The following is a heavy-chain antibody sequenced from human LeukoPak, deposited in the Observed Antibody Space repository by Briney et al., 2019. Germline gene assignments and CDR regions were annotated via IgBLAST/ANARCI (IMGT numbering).Heavy chain of an antibody. CDR1: GYTFTKYW. CDR2: IYPGDSDT. Sequence: RGESLKISCKGSGYTFTKYWIGWVRQTPGKGLECMGIIYPGDSDTRYSPSFQGQVTISADKSISTAYLQWSSLKASDTAMYYCARRDMATNTPFDYWGQGTLVTVSS. CDR3: ARRDMATNTPFDY. J-gene: IGHJ4*02. D-gene: IGHD5-12*01. V-gene: IGHV5-51*01.